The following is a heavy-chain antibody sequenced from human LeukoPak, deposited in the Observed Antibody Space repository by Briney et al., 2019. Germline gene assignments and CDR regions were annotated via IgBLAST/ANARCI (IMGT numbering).Heavy chain of an antibody. CDR1: GFVLSDYY. D-gene: IGHD2-21*01. CDR2: ISSSGRSI. CDR3: WGGDSSSADA. V-gene: IGHV3-11*01. J-gene: IGHJ5*02. Sequence: GGSLRLSCAASGFVLSDYYMNWVRQAPGKGLEWIAYISSSGRSIYYAVSVKGRFTISRDNANNSLYLQMNSLRAEDTAVYYAWGGDSSSADAWGQGTLVIVSS.